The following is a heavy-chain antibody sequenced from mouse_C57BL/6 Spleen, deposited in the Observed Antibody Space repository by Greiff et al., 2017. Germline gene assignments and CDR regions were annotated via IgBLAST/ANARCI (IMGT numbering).Heavy chain of an antibody. V-gene: IGHV7-3*01. Sequence: DVLLVESGAGLVQPGASLSLSCAASGFTFTDYYMSWVRQPPGKALEWLGFIRNKANGYTTEYSASVKGRFTISRDNSQSILYLQVNALRAEDSATYYCARSLYYYGSDYWGQGTTLTVSS. CDR3: ARSLYYYGSDY. J-gene: IGHJ2*01. CDR2: IRNKANGYTT. D-gene: IGHD1-1*01. CDR1: GFTFTDYY.